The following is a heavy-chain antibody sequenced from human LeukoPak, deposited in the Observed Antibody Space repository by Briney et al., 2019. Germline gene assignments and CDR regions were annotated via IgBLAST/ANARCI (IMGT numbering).Heavy chain of an antibody. Sequence: GASVKVSCKASGYTFTSYGISWVRQAPGQGLEWMGRIIPIFGTANYAQKFQGRVTITTDESTSTAYMELSSLRSEDTAVYYCARGPPDLSGYSDYWGQGTLVTVSS. D-gene: IGHD3-22*01. V-gene: IGHV1-69*05. CDR3: ARGPPDLSGYSDY. J-gene: IGHJ4*02. CDR2: IIPIFGTA. CDR1: GYTFTSYG.